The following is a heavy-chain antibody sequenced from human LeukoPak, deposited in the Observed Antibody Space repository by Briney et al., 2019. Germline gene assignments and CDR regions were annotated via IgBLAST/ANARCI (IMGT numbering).Heavy chain of an antibody. J-gene: IGHJ5*02. CDR2: ISAYGNT. Sequence: ASVKVSCKTSGYTFTIYGICWVRQAPGQGLEWMGLISAYGNTNYAQNLQGRVTMTTDTSTSTAYMELRSLRSDDTAVYYCAKDRSGSYWDWFDPWGQGTLVTVSS. CDR1: GYTFTIYG. CDR3: AKDRSGSYWDWFDP. D-gene: IGHD1-26*01. V-gene: IGHV1-18*01.